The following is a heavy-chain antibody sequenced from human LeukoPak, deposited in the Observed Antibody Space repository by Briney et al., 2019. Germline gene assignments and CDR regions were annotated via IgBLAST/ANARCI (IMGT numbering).Heavy chain of an antibody. D-gene: IGHD3-10*01. CDR3: ARGVLWSGGFDP. CDR1: GYTFTGYY. J-gene: IGHJ5*02. Sequence: ASVKVSCKASGYTFTGYYMHWVRQAPGQGLEWMGWINPNSGGTNYAQKFQGRVTMTRDTSISTAYMELSSLRSEDTAVYYCARGVLWSGGFDPWGQGTLVTVSS. V-gene: IGHV1-2*02. CDR2: INPNSGGT.